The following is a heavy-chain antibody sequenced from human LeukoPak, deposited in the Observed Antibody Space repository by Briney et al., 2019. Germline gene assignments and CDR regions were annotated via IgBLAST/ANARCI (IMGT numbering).Heavy chain of an antibody. Sequence: GGSLRLSCAASRFTFNDYGMTWVRQAPGKGLEWVANIKQDGSEKYYVDSVKGRFTISRDNAKNSLYLQMNSLRAEDTAVYYCARGPAGYCSITSCPFDPWGQGTLVTVSS. CDR1: RFTFNDYG. CDR2: IKQDGSEK. CDR3: ARGPAGYCSITSCPFDP. D-gene: IGHD2-2*01. V-gene: IGHV3-7*01. J-gene: IGHJ5*02.